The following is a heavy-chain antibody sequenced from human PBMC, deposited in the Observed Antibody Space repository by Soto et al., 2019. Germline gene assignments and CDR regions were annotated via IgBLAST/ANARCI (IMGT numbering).Heavy chain of an antibody. V-gene: IGHV6-1*01. CDR1: GDRVSSNSAA. D-gene: IGHD3-16*01. J-gene: IGHJ5*02. Sequence: SQTLSLTCAISGDRVSSNSAALNWIRQSPSRGLEWLGRTYYRSKWYNDYAVSVKSRITINPDTSKNQFSLQLNSVTPEDTAVEYCARGRVMGWFDPWGQGTLVTVSS. CDR3: ARGRVMGWFDP. CDR2: TYYRSKWYN.